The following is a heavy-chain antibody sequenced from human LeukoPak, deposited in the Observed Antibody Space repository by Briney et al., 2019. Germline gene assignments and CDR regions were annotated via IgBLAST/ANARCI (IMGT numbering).Heavy chain of an antibody. V-gene: IGHV4-34*01. D-gene: IGHD6-19*01. J-gene: IGHJ5*02. CDR1: GGSFSGYY. CDR3: ARGVAVAGRVLWFDP. Sequence: SETLSLTCAVYGGSFSGYYWSWTRQPPGKGLEWIGEINHSGSTNYNPSLKSRVTISVDTSKNQFSLKLSSVTAADTAVYYCARGVAVAGRVLWFDPWGQGTLVTVSS. CDR2: INHSGST.